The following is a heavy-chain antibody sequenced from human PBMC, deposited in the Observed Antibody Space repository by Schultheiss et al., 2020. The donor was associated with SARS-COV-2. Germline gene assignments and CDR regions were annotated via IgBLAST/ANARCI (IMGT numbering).Heavy chain of an antibody. Sequence: GGSLRLSCAASGFTFSNAWMSWVRQAPGKGLEWVAVISYDGSNKYYADSVKGRFTISRDNSKNTLYLQMNSLRAEDTAVYYCARDLRGWYYYFDYWGQGTLVTVSS. CDR1: GFTFSNAW. J-gene: IGHJ4*02. D-gene: IGHD6-19*01. CDR3: ARDLRGWYYYFDY. V-gene: IGHV3-30*01. CDR2: ISYDGSNK.